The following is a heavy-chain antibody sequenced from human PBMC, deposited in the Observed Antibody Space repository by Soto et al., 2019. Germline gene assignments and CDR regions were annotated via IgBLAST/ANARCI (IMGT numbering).Heavy chain of an antibody. J-gene: IGHJ3*02. Sequence: GGSLRLSCAASGFTFSSYAMSWVRQAPGKGLEWVSAISGSGGSTYYADSVKGRFTISRDNSKNTLYLQMNSLRAEDTAVYYCAKDKPDPQYYDILTGHPKPDIWGQGTMVTVSS. CDR1: GFTFSSYA. V-gene: IGHV3-23*01. CDR3: AKDKPDPQYYDILTGHPKPDI. D-gene: IGHD3-9*01. CDR2: ISGSGGST.